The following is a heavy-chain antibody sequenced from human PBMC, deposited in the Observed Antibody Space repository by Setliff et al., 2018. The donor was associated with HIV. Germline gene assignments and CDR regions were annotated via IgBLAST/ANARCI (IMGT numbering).Heavy chain of an antibody. D-gene: IGHD3-3*01. CDR2: MHYSGRT. Sequence: PSETLSLTCTVSDNSITNYYWNWIRQPPGKGLEWIGYMHYSGRTSYNPSLKSRVTTSVNTSKNQLSLNLSSVTAADTATYYCVRGGGEHYDFLSGHYTPWGDFWGQGTLVTVSS. V-gene: IGHV4-59*01. J-gene: IGHJ4*02. CDR1: DNSITNYY. CDR3: VRGGGEHYDFLSGHYTPWGDF.